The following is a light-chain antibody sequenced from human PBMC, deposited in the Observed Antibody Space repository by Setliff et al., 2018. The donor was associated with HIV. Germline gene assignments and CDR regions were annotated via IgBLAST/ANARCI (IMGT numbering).Light chain of an antibody. J-gene: IGLJ1*01. CDR3: QVWDSSSDHYV. CDR1: NIGSKT. CDR2: DDS. V-gene: IGLV3-21*03. Sequence: ELTQSPSVSVAPGKTASITCGGNNIGSKTVSWYQQRSGQAPVLVVFDDSDRPSGIPERFTGSNSGTTATLTISRVEAGDEADYYCQVWDSSSDHYVFGTGTKVTVL.